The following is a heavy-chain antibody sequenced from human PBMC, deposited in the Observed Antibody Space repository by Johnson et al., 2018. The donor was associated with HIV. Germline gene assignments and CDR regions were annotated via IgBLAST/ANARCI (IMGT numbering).Heavy chain of an antibody. D-gene: IGHD7-27*01. CDR1: GSTFSSYW. J-gene: IGHJ3*02. CDR2: ITQDGSEE. Sequence: VQLVESGGGLVQPGGSLRLSCAASGSTFSSYWMSWVSQAPGKGLEWLANITQDGSEEYYVDSVKGRFTISRDNAKNSLYLQMNSLRAEDTAVYYCAKERSWAFDIWGQGTMVTVS. CDR3: AKERSWAFDI. V-gene: IGHV3-7*01.